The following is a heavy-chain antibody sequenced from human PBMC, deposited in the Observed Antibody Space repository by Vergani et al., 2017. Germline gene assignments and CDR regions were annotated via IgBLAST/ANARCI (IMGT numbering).Heavy chain of an antibody. V-gene: IGHV4-38-2*02. Sequence: QIQLQESGPGLVKPSETLSLTCSVSGHSISRGFYWAWTRQTPEKGLEWIGGMFHTGEASNSPSLQSRVAFSMDTSKNQFSLQLTSVTAADTAVYFCGVIMVRSPRPDNWFDSWGRGTLVTVSS. D-gene: IGHD3-10*01. CDR3: GVIMVRSPRPDNWFDS. CDR1: GHSISRGFY. CDR2: MFHTGEA. J-gene: IGHJ5*01.